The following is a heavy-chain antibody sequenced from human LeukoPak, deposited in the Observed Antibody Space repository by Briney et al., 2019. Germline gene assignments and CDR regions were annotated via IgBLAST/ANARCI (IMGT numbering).Heavy chain of an antibody. D-gene: IGHD2-2*03. CDR1: GFTFSRHS. J-gene: IGHJ4*02. CDR3: AKDRRGYCSSTSCWGDFDY. V-gene: IGHV3-48*01. Sequence: GGSLRLSCVASGFTFSRHSMYWVRQAPGKGLEWLSYISSSRSTMYYADSVKGRFTISRDNSKNTLYLQMNSLRAEDTAVYYCAKDRRGYCSSTSCWGDFDYWGQGTLVTVFS. CDR2: ISSSRSTM.